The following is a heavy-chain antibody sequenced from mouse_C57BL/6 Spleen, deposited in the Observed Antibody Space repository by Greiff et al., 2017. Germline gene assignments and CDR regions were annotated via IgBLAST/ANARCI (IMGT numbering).Heavy chain of an antibody. J-gene: IGHJ4*01. CDR3: ARSNVSYAMDY. Sequence: VQLQQPGAELVRPGSSVKLSCKASGYTFTSYWMHWVKQRPIQGLEWIGNIDPSDSETHYNQKFKDKATLTVDKSSSTAYMQLSSLTSEDSAVYYCARSNVSYAMDYWGQGTSVTVSS. V-gene: IGHV1-52*01. CDR2: IDPSDSET. CDR1: GYTFTSYW.